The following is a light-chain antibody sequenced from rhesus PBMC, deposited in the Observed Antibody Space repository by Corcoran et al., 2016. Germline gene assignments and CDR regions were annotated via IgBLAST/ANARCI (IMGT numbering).Light chain of an antibody. CDR1: QTISSY. J-gene: IGKJ4*01. CDR2: AAS. Sequence: DIQMTQSPSSLSASVGDRVTITCWASQTISSYLAWYQQKPGKVPKLLVYAASSLESGVPSRFIGSGSGTEFTLTISSLQPEDFATYYCQQHNSHPLTFGGGTKVELK. V-gene: IGKV1S5*01. CDR3: QQHNSHPLT.